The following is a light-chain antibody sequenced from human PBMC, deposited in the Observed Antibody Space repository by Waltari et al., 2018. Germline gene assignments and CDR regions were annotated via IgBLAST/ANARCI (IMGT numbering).Light chain of an antibody. CDR1: QSVLYSSNNKNY. CDR3: QQYYSTPHT. Sequence: DIVMTQSPDSLAVSLGERATINCKSSQSVLYSSNNKNYLAWYQQKPGQPPNLLIYWASTLESGVPDRFSGSGSGTDFTLTISSLQAEDVAVYYCQQYYSTPHTFGQGTKLEIK. J-gene: IGKJ2*01. V-gene: IGKV4-1*01. CDR2: WAS.